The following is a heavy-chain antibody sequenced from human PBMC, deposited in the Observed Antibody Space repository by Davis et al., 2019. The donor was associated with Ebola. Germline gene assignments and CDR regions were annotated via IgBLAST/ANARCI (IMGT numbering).Heavy chain of an antibody. Sequence: PGGSLRLSCAASGFTFDDYAMHWVRQAPGKGLEWVSGISWNSGSIGYADSVKGRFTISRDNSKNTLYLQMNSLRAEDTAVYYCARGADAYYYYGMDVWGQGTTVTVSS. CDR3: ARGADAYYYYGMDV. J-gene: IGHJ6*02. CDR1: GFTFDDYA. CDR2: ISWNSGSI. V-gene: IGHV3-9*01.